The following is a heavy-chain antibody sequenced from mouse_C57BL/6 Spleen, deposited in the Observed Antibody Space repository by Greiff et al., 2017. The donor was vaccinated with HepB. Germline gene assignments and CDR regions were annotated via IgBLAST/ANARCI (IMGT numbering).Heavy chain of an antibody. Sequence: EVQLVESGGGLVQPKGSLKLSCAASGFSFNTYAMNWVRQAPGKGLEWVARIRSKSNNYATYYADSVKDRFTISRDDSESMLYLQMNNLKTEDTAMYYCVTPYYSNYGYAMDYWGQGTSVTVSS. D-gene: IGHD2-5*01. J-gene: IGHJ4*01. CDR1: GFSFNTYA. CDR2: IRSKSNNYAT. CDR3: VTPYYSNYGYAMDY. V-gene: IGHV10-1*01.